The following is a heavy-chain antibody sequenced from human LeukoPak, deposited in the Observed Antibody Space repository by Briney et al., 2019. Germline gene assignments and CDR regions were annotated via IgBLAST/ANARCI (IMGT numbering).Heavy chain of an antibody. J-gene: IGHJ4*02. V-gene: IGHV3-33*01. CDR1: GFIFSHHG. CDR2: IWSDATNR. CDR3: VRNFDY. Sequence: PGGSLRLSCAASGFIFSHHGMHWVRQAPGKGLEWVAVIWSDATNRFYADSVKGRFTISRDNSQNTVFLQMNSLRAEDTAVYYCVRNFDYWGQGTLVTVSS.